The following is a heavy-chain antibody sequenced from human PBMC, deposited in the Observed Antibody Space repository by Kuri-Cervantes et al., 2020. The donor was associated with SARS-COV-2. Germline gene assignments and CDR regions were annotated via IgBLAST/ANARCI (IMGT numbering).Heavy chain of an antibody. V-gene: IGHV3-48*03. CDR1: GFTFSSYE. J-gene: IGHJ6*02. CDR2: ISSSGSTI. Sequence: GGSLRLSCAASGFTFSSYEMNWVRQAPGKGLEWVSYISSSGSTIYYADSVKGRFTISRDNAKNSLYLQMNSLRAEDTAVYYCARSSTSCYPGYYYGMDVWGQGTTVTVSS. D-gene: IGHD2-2*01. CDR3: ARSSTSCYPGYYYGMDV.